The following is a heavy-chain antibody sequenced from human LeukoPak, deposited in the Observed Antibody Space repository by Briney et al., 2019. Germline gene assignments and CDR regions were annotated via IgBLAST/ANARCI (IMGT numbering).Heavy chain of an antibody. D-gene: IGHD3-10*01. CDR3: ARGGPGSHYNL. V-gene: IGHV3-13*01. CDR2: IGTAGDT. CDR1: GFTFSSYD. J-gene: IGHJ4*02. Sequence: QPGGSLRLSCAASGFTFSSYDMHWVRQATGKGLEWVSAIGTAGDTYYPGSVKGRFTISRENAKNSLYLQMNSLRAGDTAVYYCARGGPGSHYNLWGQGTLVTVSS.